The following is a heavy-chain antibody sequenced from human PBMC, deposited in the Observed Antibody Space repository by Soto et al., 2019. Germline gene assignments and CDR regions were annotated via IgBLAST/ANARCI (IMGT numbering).Heavy chain of an antibody. CDR3: ERAPIYGSSSDWFDP. V-gene: IGHV1-8*02. CDR1: GYTVIRCD. Sequence: SAMDSSNKSGYTVIRCDMNSVRRATAQGLEWMGRMNPNSGNTDYSRKFQGRVTMTRDTSRSTAYMELSSLTSEYTSVYYCERAPIYGSSSDWFDPWGQGTQVTVSS. J-gene: IGHJ5*02. D-gene: IGHD3-10*01. CDR2: MNPNSGNT.